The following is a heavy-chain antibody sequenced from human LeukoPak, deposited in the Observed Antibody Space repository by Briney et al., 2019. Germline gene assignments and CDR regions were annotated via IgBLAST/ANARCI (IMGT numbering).Heavy chain of an antibody. CDR3: AKDHYWSIDY. D-gene: IGHD3-3*01. Sequence: PGGSLRLSCAASGFDFSSNWMHWVRHAPGQGRVWVSRIKGDGISTNYADSVKGRFTISRDIAKNTLYLQMNSLRAEDTGVYYCAKDHYWSIDYWGRGTLVTVSS. CDR2: IKGDGIST. J-gene: IGHJ4*02. CDR1: GFDFSSNW. V-gene: IGHV3-74*01.